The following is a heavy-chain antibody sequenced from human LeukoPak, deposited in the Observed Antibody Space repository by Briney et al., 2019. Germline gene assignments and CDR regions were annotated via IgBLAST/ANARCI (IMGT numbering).Heavy chain of an antibody. V-gene: IGHV1-18*01. Sequence: ASVKVSCKASGYTFTSYGISWVRQAPGQGLEWMGRISAYNGNTNYAQKLQGRVTMTTDTSTSTAYMELRSLRSDDTAVYYCARRSHDYDFWSGYYYYIDYWGQGTLVTVSS. CDR2: ISAYNGNT. J-gene: IGHJ4*02. CDR3: ARRSHDYDFWSGYYYYIDY. CDR1: GYTFTSYG. D-gene: IGHD3-3*01.